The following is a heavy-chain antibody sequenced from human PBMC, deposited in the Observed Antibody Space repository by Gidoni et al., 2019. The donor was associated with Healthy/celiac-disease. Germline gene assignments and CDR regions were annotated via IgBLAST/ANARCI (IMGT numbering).Heavy chain of an antibody. V-gene: IGHV4-34*01. CDR2: INHSGST. CDR3: ARDVEMDYYESSGYGGDFDY. J-gene: IGHJ4*02. Sequence: QVQLQQWGSGLLKPSETLSLTCAVYGGSFSGYYWSWIRQPPGKGLEWIGEINHSGSTNYNPSLKSRVTISVDTSKNQFSLKLSSVTAADTAVYYCARDVEMDYYESSGYGGDFDYWGQGTLVTVSS. D-gene: IGHD3-22*01. CDR1: GGSFSGYY.